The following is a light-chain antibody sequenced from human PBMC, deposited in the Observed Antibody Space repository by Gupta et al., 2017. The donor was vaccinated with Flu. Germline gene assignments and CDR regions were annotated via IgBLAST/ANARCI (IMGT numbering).Light chain of an antibody. CDR2: DAS. CDR1: SSDVGGYNF. V-gene: IGLV2-8*01. Sequence: SVTISCPGTSSDVGGYNFVSWYQHHPGKPPKFIIFDASQRPPGVPDRFSGSKSGNTASLTVSGRQAEDEAYYYCSSYAGTNSVAFGGGTKLTVL. CDR3: SSYAGTNSVA. J-gene: IGLJ2*01.